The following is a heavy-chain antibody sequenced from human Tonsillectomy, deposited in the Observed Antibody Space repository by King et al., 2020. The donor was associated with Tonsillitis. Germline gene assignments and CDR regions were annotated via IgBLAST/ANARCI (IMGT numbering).Heavy chain of an antibody. J-gene: IGHJ4*02. V-gene: IGHV4-39*01. Sequence: LQLQESGPGLVKPSETLSLTCTVSGGSISSSSYYWGWIRQPPGKGLEWIGRIYYSGSTNYNPSLKSRVTISVDTSKNQFSLKLRSVTAADTAVYYCARSSIAARGGDTFDYWGQGTLVTVSS. D-gene: IGHD6-6*01. CDR1: GGSISSSSYY. CDR2: IYYSGST. CDR3: ARSSIAARGGDTFDY.